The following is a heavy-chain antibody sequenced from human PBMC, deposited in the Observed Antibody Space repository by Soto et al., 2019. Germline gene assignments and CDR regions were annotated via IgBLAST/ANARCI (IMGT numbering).Heavy chain of an antibody. V-gene: IGHV3-30*03. Sequence: QVQLVQSGAEAKKPGSSVKVSCKTSGGTFSRYGMHWVRQAPGKGLEWVTGISYDGGERFYADSVKGRFTISRDNSKNRLDLQMSSLRPEDTAVYYCARDLPLYCRGDCNFDFWGQGTLVTVSS. D-gene: IGHD2-21*02. CDR3: ARDLPLYCRGDCNFDF. CDR1: GGTFSRYG. J-gene: IGHJ4*02. CDR2: ISYDGGER.